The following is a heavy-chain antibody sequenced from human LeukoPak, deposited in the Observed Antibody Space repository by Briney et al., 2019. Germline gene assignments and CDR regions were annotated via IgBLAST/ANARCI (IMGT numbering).Heavy chain of an antibody. Sequence: PGRSLRLSCAASGFTFSSYAMHWVRQAPGKGLEWVAVISYDGSNKYYADSVKGRFTISRDNSENTLYLQMNSLRAEDTAVYYCARDRAAYYYDSSGYRFWGQGTLVTVSS. CDR1: GFTFSSYA. V-gene: IGHV3-30-3*01. CDR2: ISYDGSNK. J-gene: IGHJ4*02. D-gene: IGHD3-22*01. CDR3: ARDRAAYYYDSSGYRF.